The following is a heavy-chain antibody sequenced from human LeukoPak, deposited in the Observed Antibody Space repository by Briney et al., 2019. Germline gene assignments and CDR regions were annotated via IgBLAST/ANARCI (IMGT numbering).Heavy chain of an antibody. J-gene: IGHJ4*02. D-gene: IGHD6-19*01. CDR3: AKPGVAVLPGLFDY. Sequence: GGSLRLSCAASGFTFSSYAMSWVCQAPGKGLEWVSAISGSGGSTHYADSVKGRFTISRDNSKNTLYLQMNSLRAEDTAVYYCAKPGVAVLPGLFDYWGQGTLVTVSS. V-gene: IGHV3-23*01. CDR1: GFTFSSYA. CDR2: ISGSGGST.